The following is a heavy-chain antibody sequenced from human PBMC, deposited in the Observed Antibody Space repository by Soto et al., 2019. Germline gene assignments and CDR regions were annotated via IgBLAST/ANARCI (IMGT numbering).Heavy chain of an antibody. J-gene: IGHJ4*02. CDR2: IYHSGST. V-gene: IGHV4-38-2*01. CDR1: GYSINNGYY. CDR3: ARGTGQSGSDCYFDY. D-gene: IGHD1-26*01. Sequence: SETLSLTCAVSGYSINNGYYWGWIRQSPGKGLEWIGSIYHSGSTYYNPSLKSRVTISRDTSKSHFSLKLSSVTAADTAVYYCARGTGQSGSDCYFDYWGQGALVTVSS.